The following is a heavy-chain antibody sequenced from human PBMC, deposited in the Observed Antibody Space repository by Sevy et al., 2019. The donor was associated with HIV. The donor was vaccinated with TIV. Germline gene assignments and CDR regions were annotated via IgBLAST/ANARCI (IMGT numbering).Heavy chain of an antibody. CDR3: ARELAATIRDSYYYYGMDV. CDR2: MNPNSGNT. Sequence: ASVKVSCKASVYTFTSYDSNGVGQATGQGREGVGWMNPNSGNTGHAQKFQGRVTMTRNTSISTAYMELSSLRSEDTAVYYCARELAATIRDSYYYYGMDVWGQGTTVTVSS. D-gene: IGHD5-12*01. V-gene: IGHV1-8*01. CDR1: VYTFTSYD. J-gene: IGHJ6*02.